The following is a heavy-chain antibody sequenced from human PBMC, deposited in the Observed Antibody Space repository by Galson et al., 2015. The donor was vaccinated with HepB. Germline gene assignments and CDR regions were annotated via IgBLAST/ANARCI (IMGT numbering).Heavy chain of an antibody. V-gene: IGHV3-33*06. CDR2: VWNDGSDQ. CDR1: GFTFSAHG. CDR3: ANWNGGLSGYYMY. Sequence: SLRLSCAASGFTFSAHGMHWVRQAPGKGLELVAYVWNDGSDQSYADSVKGRFTISRDNFKNMLYLQMNSLRAEDTAVYYCANWNGGLSGYYMYWGQGTLVTVSS. D-gene: IGHD3-3*01. J-gene: IGHJ4*02.